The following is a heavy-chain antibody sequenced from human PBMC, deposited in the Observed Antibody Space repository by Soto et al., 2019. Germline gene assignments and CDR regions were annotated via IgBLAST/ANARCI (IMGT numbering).Heavy chain of an antibody. CDR1: GGSISSSSYY. V-gene: IGHV4-39*02. J-gene: IGHJ5*01. CDR2: IYYSGST. CDR3: ARDDGPRTTRRFDS. Sequence: PSETLSLTCTVSGGSISSSSYYWGWIRQPPGKGLEWIGSIYYSGSTYYNPSLKSRVTINPDTSKNQFSLQLNSVTPEDTAVYYCARDDGPRTTRRFDSWGQGTLVTVSS. D-gene: IGHD1-1*01.